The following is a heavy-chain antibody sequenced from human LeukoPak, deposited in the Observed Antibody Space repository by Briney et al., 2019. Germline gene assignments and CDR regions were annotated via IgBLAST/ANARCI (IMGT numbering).Heavy chain of an antibody. J-gene: IGHJ5*02. V-gene: IGHV4-34*01. CDR2: INHSGST. Sequence: SETLSLTCAVYGGSFSGYYWSWIRQPPGKGLEWIGEINHSGSTNYNPSLKSRVTISVDTSKNQFSLKLSSVTAADTAVYYCARFSVEMATIGGWFDPWGQGTLVTVSS. CDR3: ARFSVEMATIGGWFDP. CDR1: GGSFSGYY. D-gene: IGHD5-24*01.